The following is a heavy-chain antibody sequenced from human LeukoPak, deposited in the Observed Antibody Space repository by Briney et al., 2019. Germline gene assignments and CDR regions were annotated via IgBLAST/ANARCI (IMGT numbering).Heavy chain of an antibody. J-gene: IGHJ4*02. D-gene: IGHD3-22*01. CDR1: GFTFSSYA. CDR3: AKRPGYYDSSGYYFDY. V-gene: IGHV3-23*01. CDR2: ISGSGGST. Sequence: GGSLRLSCAASGFTFSSYAMSWVRQAPGKGLEWVSAISGSGGSTYYADSVKGRFTISRDNSKNTLYLQMNSLRAEDTAVYYCAKRPGYYDSSGYYFDYWGRGILVTVSS.